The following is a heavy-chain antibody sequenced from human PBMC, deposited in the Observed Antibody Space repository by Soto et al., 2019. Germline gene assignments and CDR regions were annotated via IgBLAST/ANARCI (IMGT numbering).Heavy chain of an antibody. V-gene: IGHV3-48*02. CDR2: ISGRSSAI. CDR3: SRCASGGYYNSYAIDV. Sequence: EVQLVESGGGLVQPGGSLRLSCAASGFTFSTYSLTWVRQAPGKGLEWVSYISGRSSAIYYADSVKGRFTISRDNAKNSLYLQMNSLRDEDTAVYYCSRCASGGYYNSYAIDVWGQGTTVTVSS. J-gene: IGHJ6*02. CDR1: GFTFSTYS. D-gene: IGHD2-15*01.